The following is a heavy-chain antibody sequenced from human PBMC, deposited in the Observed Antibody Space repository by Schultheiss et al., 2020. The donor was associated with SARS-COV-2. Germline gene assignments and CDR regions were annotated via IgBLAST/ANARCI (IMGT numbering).Heavy chain of an antibody. CDR1: GYTFTSYG. D-gene: IGHD3-3*01. V-gene: IGHV1-8*02. Sequence: GGSLRLSCKASGYTFTSYGISWVRQAPGQGLEWMGWISAYNGNTGYAQKFQGRVTMTRNTSISTAYMELSSLRSEDTAVYYCATFNSEWLLGAGWFDPWGQGTLVTVSS. CDR3: ATFNSEWLLGAGWFDP. CDR2: ISAYNGNT. J-gene: IGHJ5*02.